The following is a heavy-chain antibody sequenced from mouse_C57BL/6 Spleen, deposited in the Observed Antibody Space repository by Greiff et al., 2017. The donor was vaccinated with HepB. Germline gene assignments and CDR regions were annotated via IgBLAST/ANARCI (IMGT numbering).Heavy chain of an antibody. V-gene: IGHV5-17*01. D-gene: IGHD1-1*01. CDR3: ARQGTVVGGYFDY. J-gene: IGHJ2*01. CDR2: ISSGSSTI. Sequence: EVQLQESGGGLVKPGGSLKLSCAASGFTFSDYGMHWVRQAPEKGLEWVAYISSGSSTIYYADTVKGRFTISRDNAKNTLFLQMTSLRSEDTAMYYCARQGTVVGGYFDYWGQGTTLTVSS. CDR1: GFTFSDYG.